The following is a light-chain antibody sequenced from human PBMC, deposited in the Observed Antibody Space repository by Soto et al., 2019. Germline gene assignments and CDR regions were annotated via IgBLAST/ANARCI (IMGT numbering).Light chain of an antibody. CDR3: QQYNSYSWT. CDR1: QSISSW. CDR2: QAS. V-gene: IGKV1-5*03. Sequence: DIQMTQSPSTLSASVGDRVTITCRASQSISSWLAWYQQKPGKAPKLLISQASSLESGVPSRFSGSGSETEFTLTISGLQPDDFASYYCQQYNSYSWTFGQGTKVVVK. J-gene: IGKJ1*01.